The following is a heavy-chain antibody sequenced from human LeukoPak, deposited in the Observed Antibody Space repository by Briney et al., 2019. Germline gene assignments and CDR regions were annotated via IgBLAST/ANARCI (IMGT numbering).Heavy chain of an antibody. J-gene: IGHJ4*02. CDR2: IYHSGST. Sequence: SQTLSLTCAVSGGSISSDSWSWLRQPPGKGLEWIGYIYHSGSTYYNPSLKSRVTISVDRSKNQFSLKLSSVTAADTAVYYCARDYSGWLDYWGQGTLVTVSS. D-gene: IGHD6-19*01. V-gene: IGHV4-30-2*01. CDR3: ARDYSGWLDY. CDR1: GGSISSDS.